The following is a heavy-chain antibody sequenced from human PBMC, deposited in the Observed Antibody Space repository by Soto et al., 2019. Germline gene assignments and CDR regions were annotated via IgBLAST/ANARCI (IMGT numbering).Heavy chain of an antibody. Sequence: ASVKVSCKTSGYTFTSYGISWVRQAPGQGLEWMGWISAYNGNTNYAQKLQGRVTMTTDTSTSTAYMELRSLRSDDTAVYYCARDPEQQLLMLGWFDPWGQGTLVTVSS. J-gene: IGHJ5*02. V-gene: IGHV1-18*01. CDR2: ISAYNGNT. D-gene: IGHD6-13*01. CDR1: GYTFTSYG. CDR3: ARDPEQQLLMLGWFDP.